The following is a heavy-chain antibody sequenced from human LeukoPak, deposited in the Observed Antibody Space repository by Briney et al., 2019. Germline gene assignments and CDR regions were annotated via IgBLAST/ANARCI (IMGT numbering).Heavy chain of an antibody. V-gene: IGHV3-30*03. D-gene: IGHD2-8*01. J-gene: IGHJ4*02. Sequence: GRSLRLSCAASGFTFSNYDMHWVRQAPGKGLEWVAVISYDGSNKYYADSVKGRFTVSRDDSKNTLDLQMNSLRAEDTAVYYCARVMSDYYFDYWGQGTLVTVSS. CDR2: ISYDGSNK. CDR3: ARVMSDYYFDY. CDR1: GFTFSNYD.